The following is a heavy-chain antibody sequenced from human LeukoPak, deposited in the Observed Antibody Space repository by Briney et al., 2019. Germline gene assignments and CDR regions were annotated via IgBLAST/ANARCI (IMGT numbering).Heavy chain of an antibody. CDR1: GFTFSFNS. Sequence: GGSLRLSCAASGFTFSFNSMHWVRHGPGKGLVWVSRIKRDGSGTTYADSVKGRVTISRDNAKNTLYLQMNSLRAEDTAVYYCARSNGFGMDVWGQGTTVTVSS. CDR3: ARSNGFGMDV. CDR2: IKRDGSGT. D-gene: IGHD2-8*01. V-gene: IGHV3-74*01. J-gene: IGHJ6*02.